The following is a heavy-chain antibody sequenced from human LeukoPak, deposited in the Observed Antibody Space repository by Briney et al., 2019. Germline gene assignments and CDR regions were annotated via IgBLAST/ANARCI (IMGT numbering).Heavy chain of an antibody. CDR3: ARDPHSLSTTMIVVAPDY. Sequence: GGSLRLSCAASGFTFSSYSMNWVRQAPGKGLEWVSSISSSSSYIYYADSVKGRFTISRDNAKNSLYLQMNSLRAEDTAVYCCARDPHSLSTTMIVVAPDYWGQGTLVTVSS. V-gene: IGHV3-21*01. CDR1: GFTFSSYS. J-gene: IGHJ4*02. D-gene: IGHD3-22*01. CDR2: ISSSSSYI.